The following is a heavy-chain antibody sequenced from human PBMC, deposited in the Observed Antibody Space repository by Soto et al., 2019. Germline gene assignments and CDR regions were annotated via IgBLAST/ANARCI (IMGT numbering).Heavy chain of an antibody. D-gene: IGHD2-2*01. CDR2: IYYSGST. CDR1: GGSISSGGYY. CDR3: ARGRYCSSTSCSSWFDP. V-gene: IGHV4-31*03. J-gene: IGHJ5*02. Sequence: SKTLSLTCTVSGGSISSGGYYWSWIRQHPGKGLEWIGYIYYSGSTYYNPSLKSRVTISVDTSKNQFSLKLSSVTAADTAVYYCARGRYCSSTSCSSWFDPWGQGTLVTVSS.